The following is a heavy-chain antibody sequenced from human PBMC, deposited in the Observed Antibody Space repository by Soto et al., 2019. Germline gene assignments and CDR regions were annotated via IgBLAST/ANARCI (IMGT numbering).Heavy chain of an antibody. CDR1: GYTFTSYA. CDR3: ARDGRKQWLVARRYNWFDP. J-gene: IGHJ5*02. D-gene: IGHD6-19*01. Sequence: ASVKVSGKVSGYTFTSYAMHWVRQAPGQRLEWMGWINAGNGNTKYSQKFQGRVTITRDTSASTAYMELSSLRSEDTAVYYCARDGRKQWLVARRYNWFDPRRQVTLVTVSS. V-gene: IGHV1-3*01. CDR2: INAGNGNT.